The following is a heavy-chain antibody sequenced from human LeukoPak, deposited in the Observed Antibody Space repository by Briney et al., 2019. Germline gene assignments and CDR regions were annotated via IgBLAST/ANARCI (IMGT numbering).Heavy chain of an antibody. CDR1: GFTFSRYW. D-gene: IGHD3-9*01. Sequence: GGSLRLSCAASGFTFSRYWMSWVRQAPGKGLEWVANIKQDGSEKYYVDSVKGRFTISRDNAKNSLYLQMGSLRAEDMAVYYCARTALRGDILRAFDYWGQGTLVTVSS. V-gene: IGHV3-7*01. CDR2: IKQDGSEK. CDR3: ARTALRGDILRAFDY. J-gene: IGHJ4*02.